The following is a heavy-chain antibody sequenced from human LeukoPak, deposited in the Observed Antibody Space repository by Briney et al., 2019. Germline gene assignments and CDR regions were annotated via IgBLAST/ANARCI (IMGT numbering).Heavy chain of an antibody. D-gene: IGHD6-13*01. CDR1: GFTFSSYA. Sequence: GGSLRLSCAASGFTFSSYAMHWVRQAPGKGLEWVAVISYDGSNKYYADSVKGRFTISRDNSKNTLYLQMNSLRAEDTAVYYCARGRRLAGSWSPYYYYMDVWGKGTTVTVSS. CDR2: ISYDGSNK. V-gene: IGHV3-30*04. J-gene: IGHJ6*03. CDR3: ARGRRLAGSWSPYYYYMDV.